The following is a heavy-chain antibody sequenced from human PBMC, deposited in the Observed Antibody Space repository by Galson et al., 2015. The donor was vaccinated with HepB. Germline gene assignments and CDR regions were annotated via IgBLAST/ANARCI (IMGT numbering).Heavy chain of an antibody. Sequence: SLRLSCAASGFTFSSYGMHWVRQAPGKGLEWVAVISYDGSNKYYADSVKGRFTISRDNSKNTLYLQMNSLRAEDTAVYYCAKDRGYGAESANFDYWGQGTLVTVSS. V-gene: IGHV3-30*18. J-gene: IGHJ4*02. CDR1: GFTFSSYG. CDR3: AKDRGYGAESANFDY. D-gene: IGHD5-12*01. CDR2: ISYDGSNK.